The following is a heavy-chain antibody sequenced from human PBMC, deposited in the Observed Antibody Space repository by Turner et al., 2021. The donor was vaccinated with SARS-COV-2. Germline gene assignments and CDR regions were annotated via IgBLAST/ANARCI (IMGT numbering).Heavy chain of an antibody. CDR2: IYYSGST. Sequence: QLQLQESGPGLVKPSETLSLTCPVSGGSLSSSSYYWGWIRQPPGKGLEWIGSIYYSGSTYYNPSLKSRVTISVDTSKNQFSLKLSSVTAADTAVYYCARLVRRAEYYFDYWGQGTLVTVSS. J-gene: IGHJ4*02. V-gene: IGHV4-39*01. CDR1: GGSLSSSSYY. D-gene: IGHD3-10*01. CDR3: ARLVRRAEYYFDY.